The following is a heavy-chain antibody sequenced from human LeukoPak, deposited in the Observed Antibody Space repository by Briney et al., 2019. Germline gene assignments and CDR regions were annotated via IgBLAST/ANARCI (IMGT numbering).Heavy chain of an antibody. CDR3: AKLSSSGWYGASDI. D-gene: IGHD6-19*01. V-gene: IGHV3-23*01. CDR2: ISGSGGST. J-gene: IGHJ3*02. Sequence: PGGSLTLSCAASGFTFSSYAMSWVRQAPGKGLEWVSAISGSGGSTYYADSVKGRFTISRDNSKNTLYLQMNSLRAEDTAVYYCAKLSSSGWYGASDIWGQGTMVTVSS. CDR1: GFTFSSYA.